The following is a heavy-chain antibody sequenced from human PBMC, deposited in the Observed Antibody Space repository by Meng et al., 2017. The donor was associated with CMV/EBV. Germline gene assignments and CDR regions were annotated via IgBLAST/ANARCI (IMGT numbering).Heavy chain of an antibody. D-gene: IGHD3-16*01. CDR2: INPSGGST. CDR1: GGTFSSYG. CDR3: ARDSITRPWDYYYGMDV. V-gene: IGHV1-46*01. J-gene: IGHJ6*02. Sequence: ASVKVSCKASGGTFSSYGITWVRQAPGQGLEWMGIINPSGGSTSYAQKFQGRVTMTRDTSTSTVYMELSSLRSEDTAVYYCARDSITRPWDYYYGMDVWGQGTTVTVSS.